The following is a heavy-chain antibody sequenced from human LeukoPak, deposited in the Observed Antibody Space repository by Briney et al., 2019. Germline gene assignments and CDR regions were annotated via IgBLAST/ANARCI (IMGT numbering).Heavy chain of an antibody. Sequence: SETLSLTCSVSDGSISNYYWTWIRQPPGKGLEWIGNIQYSGSTNFNLSLKSRVTVSVDTSKNQVSLKLRSVTAADTAVYYCARDSGLGYCSTTSCSYGLDVWGQGTTVFVS. CDR1: DGSISNYY. CDR3: ARDSGLGYCSTTSCSYGLDV. J-gene: IGHJ6*02. D-gene: IGHD2-2*01. CDR2: IQYSGST. V-gene: IGHV4-59*01.